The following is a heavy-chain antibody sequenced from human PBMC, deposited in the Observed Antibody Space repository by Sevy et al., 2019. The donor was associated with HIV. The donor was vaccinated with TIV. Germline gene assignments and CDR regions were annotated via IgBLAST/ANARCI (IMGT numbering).Heavy chain of an antibody. J-gene: IGHJ4*02. CDR2: IYYSGST. Sequence: SETLSLTCTVSGGSRTSYYWNWIRQPPGKGLEWIGYIYYSGSTNYNPSLKSQVTMSVDTSKNRFSLTLISVTAADTAVYHCARSVGTGNYFDYWGQGALVTVSS. CDR1: GGSRTSYY. CDR3: ARSVGTGNYFDY. V-gene: IGHV4-59*13. D-gene: IGHD2-21*02.